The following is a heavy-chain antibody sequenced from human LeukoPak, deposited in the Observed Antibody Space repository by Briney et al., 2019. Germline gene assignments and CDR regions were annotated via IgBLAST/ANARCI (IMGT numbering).Heavy chain of an antibody. CDR3: AKDNCRFSGGSCYSRHY. V-gene: IGHV3-30*02. D-gene: IGHD2-15*01. Sequence: GGSLRLSCAASGFTFSSYGMHWVRQAPGKGLEWVAFIRYDGSNKYYADSVKGRFTISRDNSKNTLYLQMNSLRAEDTAVYYCAKDNCRFSGGSCYSRHYWGQGTLVTVSS. CDR2: IRYDGSNK. CDR1: GFTFSSYG. J-gene: IGHJ4*02.